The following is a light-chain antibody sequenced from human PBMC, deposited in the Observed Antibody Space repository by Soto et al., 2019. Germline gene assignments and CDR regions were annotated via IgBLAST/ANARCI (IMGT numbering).Light chain of an antibody. Sequence: EIVKTQSPVTLSVSPGEGATLFCRASQSVMNNLAWYQQKPGLVPRLLIYAVSTRATGVPARFSGNGSETESTLTISGLQSDDFAVYFCQTVDKWPLFGQGTRLEI. CDR2: AVS. CDR1: QSVMNN. J-gene: IGKJ5*01. V-gene: IGKV3-15*01. CDR3: QTVDKWPL.